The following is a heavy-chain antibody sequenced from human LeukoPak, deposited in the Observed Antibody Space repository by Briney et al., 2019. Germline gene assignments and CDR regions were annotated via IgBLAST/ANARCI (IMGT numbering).Heavy chain of an antibody. D-gene: IGHD4-17*01. CDR2: ISGSGGST. CDR1: GFTFSSYA. J-gene: IGHJ4*02. V-gene: IGHV3-23*01. Sequence: GGSLRLSCAASGFTFSSYAMSWVRQAPGKGLERVSAISGSGGSTYYADSVRGRFTISRDNSKNTLYLQMNSLRAEDTAVYYCAKPELLHKLIGDYRDWGQGTLVTVSS. CDR3: AKPELLHKLIGDYRD.